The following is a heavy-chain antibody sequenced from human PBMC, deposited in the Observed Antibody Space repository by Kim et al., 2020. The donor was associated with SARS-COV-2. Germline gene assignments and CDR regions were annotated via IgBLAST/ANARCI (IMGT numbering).Heavy chain of an antibody. D-gene: IGHD3-22*01. Sequence: SETLSLTCAVYGGSFSGYYWSWIRQPPGKGLEWIGEINHSGSTNYNPSLKSRVTISVDTSKNQFSLKLSSVTAADTAVYYCARSGAYYYDSSGYYSIDYWGQGTLVTVSS. CDR1: GGSFSGYY. V-gene: IGHV4-34*01. CDR2: INHSGST. CDR3: ARSGAYYYDSSGYYSIDY. J-gene: IGHJ4*02.